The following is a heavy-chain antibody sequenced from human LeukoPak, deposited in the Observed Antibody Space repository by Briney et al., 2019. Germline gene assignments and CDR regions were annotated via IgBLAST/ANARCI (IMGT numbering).Heavy chain of an antibody. CDR3: ARGTQEYDSSGYYYDY. CDR2: IYYSGSA. V-gene: IGHV4-59*01. Sequence: PSETLSLTCTVSGGSISSYYWSWIRQPPGKGLEWIGYIYYSGSANYNPSLKSRVTISVDTSKNQFSLKLNSVTAADTAVYYCARGTQEYDSSGYYYDYWGQGTLVTVSS. D-gene: IGHD3-22*01. CDR1: GGSISSYY. J-gene: IGHJ4*02.